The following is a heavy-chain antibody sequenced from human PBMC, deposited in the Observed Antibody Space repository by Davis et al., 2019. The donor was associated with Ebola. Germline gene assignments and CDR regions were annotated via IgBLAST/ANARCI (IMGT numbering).Heavy chain of an antibody. Sequence: PGGSLRLSCAASGFTFSTYAMSWVRQAPGKRLEWVSAICGGGDNTYYAGSVRGRFTISRDDSKNTLYLQMNSLRAEDTAVYYCAKSYGNCYSSAESWGQGTLVTVSS. CDR3: AKSYGNCYSSAES. V-gene: IGHV3-23*01. D-gene: IGHD2-21*01. CDR1: GFTFSTYA. J-gene: IGHJ5*02. CDR2: ICGGGDNT.